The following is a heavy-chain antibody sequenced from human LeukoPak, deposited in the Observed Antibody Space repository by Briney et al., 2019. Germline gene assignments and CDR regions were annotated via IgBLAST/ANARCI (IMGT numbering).Heavy chain of an antibody. V-gene: IGHV3-48*04. CDR3: ARGSAVDDDKWIDP. CDR1: GFTFSVYG. J-gene: IGHJ5*02. D-gene: IGHD5/OR15-5a*01. Sequence: GGSLRLSCAASGFTFSVYGMNWVRQAPGKGLEWVSYISSSPINIYYADSVRGRFTISRDNAKNSVFLQMNSLGAEDTAVYYCARGSAVDDDKWIDPWGQGTLVTVSS. CDR2: ISSSPINI.